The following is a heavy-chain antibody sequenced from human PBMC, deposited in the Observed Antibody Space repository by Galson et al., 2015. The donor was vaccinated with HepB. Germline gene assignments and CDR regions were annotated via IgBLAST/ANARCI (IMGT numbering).Heavy chain of an antibody. CDR3: TTDSKTSSWFGELVPLDY. D-gene: IGHD3-10*01. V-gene: IGHV3-15*07. CDR1: GFTFSNAW. J-gene: IGHJ4*02. Sequence: SLRLSCAASGFTFSNAWMNWVRQAPGKGLEWVGRIKSKTDGGTTDYAAPVKGRFTISRDDSKNTLYLQMNSLKTEDTAVYYCTTDSKTSSWFGELVPLDYWGQGTLVTVSS. CDR2: IKSKTDGGTT.